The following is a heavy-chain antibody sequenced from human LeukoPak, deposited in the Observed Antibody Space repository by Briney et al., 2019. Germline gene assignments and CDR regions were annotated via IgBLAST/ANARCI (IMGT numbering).Heavy chain of an antibody. D-gene: IGHD5-18*01. J-gene: IGHJ4*02. CDR3: GKATVGYSSGQKPAWPVDY. CDR2: IFGSGGSP. CDR1: GFTFGSYA. Sequence: GESLRLSCEASGFTFGSYAMYWVRQAPGKGLEWVAGIFGSGGSPHYADSVKGRFTISRDNSQNTVYLHINSLRAEDTAVYYCGKATVGYSSGQKPAWPVDYWGQGTLVTVSS. V-gene: IGHV3-23*01.